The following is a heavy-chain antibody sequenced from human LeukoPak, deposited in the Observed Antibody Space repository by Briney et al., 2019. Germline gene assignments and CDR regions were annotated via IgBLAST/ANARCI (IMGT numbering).Heavy chain of an antibody. J-gene: IGHJ3*02. V-gene: IGHV4-59*01. D-gene: IGHD6-19*01. CDR2: IYYSGST. CDR1: GGSFSGYY. CDR3: ARDPYSSGWYGSAFDI. Sequence: PSETLSLTCAVYGGSFSGYYWSWIRQPPGKGLEWIGYIYYSGSTNYNPSLKSRVTISVDTSKNQFSLKLGSVTAADTAVYYCARDPYSSGWYGSAFDIWGQGTMVTVSS.